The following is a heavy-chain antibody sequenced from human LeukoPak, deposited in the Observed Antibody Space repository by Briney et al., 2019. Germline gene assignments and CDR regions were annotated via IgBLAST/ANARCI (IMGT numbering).Heavy chain of an antibody. CDR3: ARGSAAGRSSFDY. CDR1: GSTFSSYA. D-gene: IGHD6-13*01. CDR2: IIPIFGTA. V-gene: IGHV1-69*13. Sequence: ASVKVSCKASGSTFSSYAISWVRQAPGQGLEWMGGIIPIFGTANYAQKFQGRVTITADESTSTAYMELSSLRSEDTAVYYCARGSAAGRSSFDYWGQGTLVTVSS. J-gene: IGHJ4*02.